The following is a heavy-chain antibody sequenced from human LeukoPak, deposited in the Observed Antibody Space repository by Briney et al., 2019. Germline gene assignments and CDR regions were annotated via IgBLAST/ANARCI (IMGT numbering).Heavy chain of an antibody. CDR2: IKSKTDGGTT. J-gene: IGHJ4*02. CDR3: TTTLPRVLRFLEWLSLDY. V-gene: IGHV3-15*01. CDR1: EFTFSNAW. D-gene: IGHD3-3*01. Sequence: GGSLRLSCAASEFTFSNAWMNWVRQAPGKGLEWVGRIKSKTDGGTTDYAAPVKGRFTISRDDSKNTLYLQMNSLKTEDTAVYYCTTTLPRVLRFLEWLSLDYWGQGTLVTVSS.